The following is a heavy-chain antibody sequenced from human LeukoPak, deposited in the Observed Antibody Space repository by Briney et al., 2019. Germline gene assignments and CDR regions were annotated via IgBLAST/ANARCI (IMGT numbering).Heavy chain of an antibody. J-gene: IGHJ3*02. CDR2: IYPGGNT. CDR1: GFSVSSNY. D-gene: IGHD6-19*01. V-gene: IGHV3-53*01. CDR3: ASPISGQSFDI. Sequence: PGGSLRLSCAASGFSVSSNYMTWVRQAPGKGLEWVAVIYPGGNTYYADFVKGRFTISRDNSKNTIYLQMNSLRAEDMAVYYCASPISGQSFDIWGQGTMVTVSS.